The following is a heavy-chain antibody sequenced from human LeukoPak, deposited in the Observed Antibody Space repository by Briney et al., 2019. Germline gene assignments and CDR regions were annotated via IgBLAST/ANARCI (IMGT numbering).Heavy chain of an antibody. J-gene: IGHJ3*02. Sequence: ASVKVSCKASGHTFTSYGISWVRQAPGQGLEWMGWISGYNGNTNYAQNLQGRVTMTTDTSTSTAYMELSSLRSEDTAVYYCAAEYDYEVAFDIWGQGTMVTVSS. CDR2: ISGYNGNT. V-gene: IGHV1-18*01. D-gene: IGHD3-22*01. CDR3: AAEYDYEVAFDI. CDR1: GHTFTSYG.